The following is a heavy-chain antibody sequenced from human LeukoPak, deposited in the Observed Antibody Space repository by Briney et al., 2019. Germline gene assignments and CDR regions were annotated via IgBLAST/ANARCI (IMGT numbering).Heavy chain of an antibody. CDR3: ARGKTWFAP. Sequence: PSETLSLTCTVSGGSVSSGNHYWSWIRQPPGRGLEWIGYIYYTGDTTYNPSLKSQVTISIDTSKNQFSLKVTSVTATDTAIYYCARGKTWFAPWGQGTLVTISS. CDR1: GGSVSSGNHY. D-gene: IGHD4-23*01. V-gene: IGHV4-61*01. J-gene: IGHJ5*02. CDR2: IYYTGDT.